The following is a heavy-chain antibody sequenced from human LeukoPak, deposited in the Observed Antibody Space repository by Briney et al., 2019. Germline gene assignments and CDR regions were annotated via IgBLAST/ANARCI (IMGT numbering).Heavy chain of an antibody. J-gene: IGHJ5*02. D-gene: IGHD6-13*01. V-gene: IGHV4-30-2*01. Sequence: SETLSLTCAVSGGSISSGGYSWSWIRQPPGKGLEWIGYIYHSGSTYYNPSLKSRVTISVDTSKNQFSLKLSSVTAADTAVYYCARGTYEQLAFSMWFDPWGQGTLVTVSS. CDR2: IYHSGST. CDR1: GGSISSGGYS. CDR3: ARGTYEQLAFSMWFDP.